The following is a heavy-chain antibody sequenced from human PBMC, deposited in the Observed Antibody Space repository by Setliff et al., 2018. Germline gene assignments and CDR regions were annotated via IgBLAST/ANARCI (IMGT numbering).Heavy chain of an antibody. D-gene: IGHD6-13*01. Sequence: PGESLKISCKGPGYSFTNYWIGWVRQMPGKGLEWMGIIHPLDSDTRYSPSFQGQVTISADKSVSTAYLQWSSLKASDTAIYYCARQRGRAAAGTCFDIWGQGTLVTVSS. CDR1: GYSFTNYW. CDR3: ARQRGRAAAGTCFDI. V-gene: IGHV5-51*01. CDR2: IHPLDSDT. J-gene: IGHJ4*02.